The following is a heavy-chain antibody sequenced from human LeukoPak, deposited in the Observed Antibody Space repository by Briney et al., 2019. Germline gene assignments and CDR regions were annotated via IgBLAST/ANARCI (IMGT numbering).Heavy chain of an antibody. V-gene: IGHV3-23*01. J-gene: IGHJ4*02. CDR1: GFTFSNYA. CDR2: ITGSGGST. CDR3: AKVLYGGNHLFDY. Sequence: PGGSLRLSCAASGFTFSNYAMSWVRQAPGKGLEWVSAITGSGGSTSYADSVKGRFTISRDNSKNTLYLQMNSLRAEDTAVYYCAKVLYGGNHLFDYWGQGTLVTVSS. D-gene: IGHD4-23*01.